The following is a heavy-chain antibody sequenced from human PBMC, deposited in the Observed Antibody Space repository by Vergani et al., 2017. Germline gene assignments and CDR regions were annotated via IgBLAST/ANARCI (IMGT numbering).Heavy chain of an antibody. V-gene: IGHV3-23*01. CDR3: AKGGSGLPCY. D-gene: IGHD5-12*01. Sequence: EVQLLESGGGLVQRGGSLRLSCAASGFTFSSYGMSWVRQAPGKGLEWVSTISGSGGSTYYADSVKGRFTISRDNSKNTLYLQMNSLRAEDTAVYYCAKGGSGLPCYWGQGTLVTVSS. J-gene: IGHJ4*02. CDR2: ISGSGGST. CDR1: GFTFSSYG.